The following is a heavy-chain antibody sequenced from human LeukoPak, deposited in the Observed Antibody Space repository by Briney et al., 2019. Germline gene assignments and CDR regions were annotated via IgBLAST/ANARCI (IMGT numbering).Heavy chain of an antibody. CDR3: AKLMIAAAGGRFDY. CDR2: ISGSGGST. V-gene: IGHV3-23*01. Sequence: PGRSLRLTCAASGFTFSSYGMHWVRQAPGKGLEWVSAISGSGGSTYYADSVKGRFTISRDNSKNTLYLQMNSLRAEDTAVYYCAKLMIAAAGGRFDYWGQGTLVTVSS. CDR1: GFTFSSYG. J-gene: IGHJ4*02. D-gene: IGHD6-13*01.